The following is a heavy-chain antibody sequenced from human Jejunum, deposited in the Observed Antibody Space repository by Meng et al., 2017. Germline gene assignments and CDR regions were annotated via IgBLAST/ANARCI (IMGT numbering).Heavy chain of an antibody. D-gene: IGHD3-10*01. V-gene: IGHV4-59*08. Sequence: QVQLQESGPGLVKPSETLSLTCTVSGGSISSYYWSWIRQPPGKGLEWIGYIYYSGITTYSPSLKSRVTISVDTSKNQFFLKLGSVTAADTAIYYCARRGFLDYWGQGILVTVSS. CDR3: ARRGFLDY. J-gene: IGHJ4*02. CDR1: GGSISSYY. CDR2: IYYSGIT.